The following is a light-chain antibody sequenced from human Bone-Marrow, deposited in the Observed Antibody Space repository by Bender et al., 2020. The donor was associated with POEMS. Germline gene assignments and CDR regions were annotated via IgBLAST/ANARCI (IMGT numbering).Light chain of an antibody. CDR3: QSYDRSTPPV. CDR1: SGNIADNY. J-gene: IGLJ3*02. CDR2: END. Sequence: FMLTQPHSVSASPGQTVTISCIRSSGNIADNYVQWYQQRPGGSPTTVIYENDERLFGVYDRFSGSIDSSSNSAFLTISGLKTEDEADYYCQSYDRSTPPVFGGGTKLTVL. V-gene: IGLV6-57*01.